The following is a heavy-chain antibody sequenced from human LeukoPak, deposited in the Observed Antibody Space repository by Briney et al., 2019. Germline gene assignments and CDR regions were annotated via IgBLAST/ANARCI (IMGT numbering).Heavy chain of an antibody. CDR2: ISSGSTYI. J-gene: IGHJ6*03. V-gene: IGHV3-21*01. CDR3: TCGYTYGRYYMDV. Sequence: GGSLRLSCAASGFSFNNYGMNWVRQAPGKGLEWVSSISSGSTYIYYADSVKGRFTISRDNAKDSQHLQMNSLRAEDTAVYYCTCGYTYGRYYMDVWGKGTTVTVSS. D-gene: IGHD2-2*02. CDR1: GFSFNNYG.